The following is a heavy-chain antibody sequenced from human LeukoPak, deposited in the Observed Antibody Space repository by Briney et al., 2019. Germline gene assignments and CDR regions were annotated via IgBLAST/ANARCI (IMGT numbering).Heavy chain of an antibody. J-gene: IGHJ5*02. CDR1: GYTFVAYF. Sequence: ASVKVSCKASGYTFVAYFMHWVRQAPGQGLEWMGWINPNSGGTNYAQKFQGRVTMTRDTSISTAYMELSRLRSDDTAVYYCARDGASGSLSNWFDPWGQGTLVTVSS. CDR2: INPNSGGT. D-gene: IGHD1-26*01. CDR3: ARDGASGSLSNWFDP. V-gene: IGHV1-2*02.